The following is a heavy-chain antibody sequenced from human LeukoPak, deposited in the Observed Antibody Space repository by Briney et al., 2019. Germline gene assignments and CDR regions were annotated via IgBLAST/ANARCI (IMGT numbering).Heavy chain of an antibody. J-gene: IGHJ5*02. CDR2: IYHSGST. Sequence: PSETLSLTCAVSGGSISSGGYSWSWIRQPPGEGLGWIGYIYHSGSTYYNPSLKSRVTISVDRSKNQFSLKLSSVTAADTAVYYCARALLYPQGFDPWGQGTLVTVSS. CDR1: GGSISSGGYS. D-gene: IGHD2-15*01. V-gene: IGHV4-30-2*01. CDR3: ARALLYPQGFDP.